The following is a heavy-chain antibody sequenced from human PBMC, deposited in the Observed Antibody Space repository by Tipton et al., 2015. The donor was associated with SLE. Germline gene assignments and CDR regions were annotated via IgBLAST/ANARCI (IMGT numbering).Heavy chain of an antibody. Sequence: TLSLTCTVSGASISSYYWNWIRKAPGKGLEWIGYIHYSGSTNCDPSLRSRVTISIDTSKNQFSLNLRSVTAADTAVYYCARDLYGGATSLDFWGQGTLVTVSS. D-gene: IGHD1-26*01. CDR2: IHYSGST. J-gene: IGHJ4*02. CDR1: GASISSYY. CDR3: ARDLYGGATSLDF. V-gene: IGHV4-59*01.